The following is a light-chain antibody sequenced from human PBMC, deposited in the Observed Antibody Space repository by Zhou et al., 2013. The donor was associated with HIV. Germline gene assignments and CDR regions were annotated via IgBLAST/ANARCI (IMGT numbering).Light chain of an antibody. CDR1: QNISIW. J-gene: IGKJ1*01. CDR2: AAS. Sequence: DIQMTQSPSSVSASVGDRVTITCRASQNISIWLAWYQQKPGTAPKLLIYAASSLQSGVPSRFSGSGSGTDFTLTISSLQPEDFATYYCQQYTTIPWTFGPGTKVEVK. CDR3: QQYTTIPWT. V-gene: IGKV1-12*01.